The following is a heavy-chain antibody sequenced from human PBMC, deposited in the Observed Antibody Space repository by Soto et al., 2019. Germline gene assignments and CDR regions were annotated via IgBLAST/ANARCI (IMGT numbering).Heavy chain of an antibody. V-gene: IGHV3-66*01. CDR2: LYSDGTT. D-gene: IGHD2-2*01. Sequence: EVQLVESGGGLVQPGGALRLSCAASGFTVSSNPMSWVRQAPGKGLEWVSVLYSDGTTYYEDSEKGRITISRDNSKNTRYLQMSSLGVEDTAVYYCASGREYLYGLHVWGQGTTVTVSS. CDR1: GFTVSSNP. CDR3: ASGREYLYGLHV. J-gene: IGHJ6*02.